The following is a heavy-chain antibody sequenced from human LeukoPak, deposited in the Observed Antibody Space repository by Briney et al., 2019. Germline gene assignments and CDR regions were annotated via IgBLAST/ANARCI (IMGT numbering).Heavy chain of an antibody. J-gene: IGHJ4*02. CDR1: GYTFTSYG. CDR2: ISAYTGNT. CDR3: ARVECSSTNCFMGGYYFDY. Sequence: ASVKVSFKASGYTFTSYGISWVRQAPGQGLEWLGWISAYTGNTNYAQMLQGRVTMTTDTSSRTAYMELRSLRSDDTAVYYCARVECSSTNCFMGGYYFDYWGQGTLVTVSS. V-gene: IGHV1-18*04. D-gene: IGHD2-2*01.